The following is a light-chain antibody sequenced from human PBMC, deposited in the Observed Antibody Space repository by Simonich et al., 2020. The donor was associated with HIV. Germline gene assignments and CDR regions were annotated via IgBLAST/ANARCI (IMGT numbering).Light chain of an antibody. J-gene: IGLJ2*01. V-gene: IGLV2-14*01. Sequence: QSALTQPASVSGSPGQSITISCTGTSSDVGGYNYVSWYQQHPGKAPKLMIYDVSKRPSGVSNRVSGSKSGNTASLTISGLQAEDEGDYYCSSYTSSSSVVFGGGTKLTVL. CDR2: DVS. CDR3: SSYTSSSSVV. CDR1: SSDVGGYNY.